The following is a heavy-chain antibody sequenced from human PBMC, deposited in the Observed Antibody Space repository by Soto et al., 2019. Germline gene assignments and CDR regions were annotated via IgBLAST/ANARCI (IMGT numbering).Heavy chain of an antibody. J-gene: IGHJ4*02. CDR2: ISAYNGNT. V-gene: IGHV1-18*01. CDR3: ARAVYDSSGYYNEYFDY. CDR1: VYTFTSYG. D-gene: IGHD3-22*01. Sequence: ASVKVSCKASVYTFTSYGISWVRQAPGQGLEWMGWISAYNGNTNYAQKLQGRVTITTDTSTSTAYMELRSLRSDDTAVYYCARAVYDSSGYYNEYFDYWGQGTLVTVSS.